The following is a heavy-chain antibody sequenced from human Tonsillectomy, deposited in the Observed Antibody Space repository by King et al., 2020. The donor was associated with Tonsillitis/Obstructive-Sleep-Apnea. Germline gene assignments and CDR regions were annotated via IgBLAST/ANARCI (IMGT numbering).Heavy chain of an antibody. V-gene: IGHV4-34*01. D-gene: IGHD6-13*01. CDR1: GGSFSGYY. Sequence: VQLQQWGAGLLKPSETLSLTCAVYGGSFSGYYWSWIRQPPGKGLEWIGEINHSGSTNYNPSLKSRVTISVDTSKNQFSLKLSSVTAADTAVYYCARGSQQLVWGQGTLVTVSS. J-gene: IGHJ4*02. CDR3: ARGSQQLV. CDR2: INHSGST.